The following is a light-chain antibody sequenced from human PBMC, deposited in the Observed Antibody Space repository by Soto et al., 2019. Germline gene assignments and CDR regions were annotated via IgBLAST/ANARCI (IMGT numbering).Light chain of an antibody. J-gene: IGKJ3*01. CDR2: AAS. CDR1: QGISNY. CDR3: QKYDNALSYT. Sequence: DIQMTQSPSSLSATVGDRVTITCRASQGISNYLTWYQQKPGKVPKLLIYAASTLQSGVPSRFSGSGSGTDFTLTISSLQPEDVATYYCQKYDNALSYTFGPGTKVDIK. V-gene: IGKV1-27*01.